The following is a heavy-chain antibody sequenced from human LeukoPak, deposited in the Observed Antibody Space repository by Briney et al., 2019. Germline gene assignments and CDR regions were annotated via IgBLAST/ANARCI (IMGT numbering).Heavy chain of an antibody. CDR3: ARSKGYYGSGSYRWYYYYYMDV. D-gene: IGHD3-10*01. Sequence: GGSLRLSCAASGFTVSSNYMSWVRQAPGKGLEWVSVIYSGGSTYYADSVKGRFTISRDNSKNTLYLQMNSLRAEDTAVYYCARSKGYYGSGSYRWYYYYYMDVWGKGTTVTVSS. CDR1: GFTVSSNY. J-gene: IGHJ6*03. V-gene: IGHV3-53*01. CDR2: IYSGGST.